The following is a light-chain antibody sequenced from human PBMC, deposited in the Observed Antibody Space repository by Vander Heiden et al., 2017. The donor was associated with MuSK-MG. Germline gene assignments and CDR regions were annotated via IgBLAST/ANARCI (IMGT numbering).Light chain of an antibody. Sequence: DIVMTQSPASLSVSLGEKATINCKPSQTVLYGPIKKNCLAWDQQKPGQPPKLLIHWSASRISVVPDRFSGSGSGTDFALTISSVTAEVVAVYYCQQYCSSPSITFSQGTRLEIK. CDR1: QTVLYGPIKKNC. CDR2: WSA. J-gene: IGKJ5*01. V-gene: IGKV4-1*01. CDR3: QQYCSSPSIT.